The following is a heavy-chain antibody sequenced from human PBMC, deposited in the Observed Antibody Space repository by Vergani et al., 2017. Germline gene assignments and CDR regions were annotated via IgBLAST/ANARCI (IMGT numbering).Heavy chain of an antibody. CDR1: GFTFSSYG. V-gene: IGHV3-33*01. CDR2: IWYDGSNK. D-gene: IGHD3-22*01. Sequence: QVQLVESGGGVVQPGRSLRLSCAASGFTFSSYGMHWVRQAPGKGLEWLAVIWYDGSNKYYADSVKGRFTISRDNSKNTLYLQMNSLRAEDTAVYYCARESGYYDSSGYFDYWGQGTLVTFSS. CDR3: ARESGYYDSSGYFDY. J-gene: IGHJ4*02.